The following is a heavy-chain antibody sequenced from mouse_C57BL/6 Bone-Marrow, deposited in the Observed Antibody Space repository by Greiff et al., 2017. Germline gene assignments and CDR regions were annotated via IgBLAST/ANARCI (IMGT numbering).Heavy chain of an antibody. J-gene: IGHJ3*01. Sequence: VQLQQPGAELVKPGASVKLSCKASGYTFTSYWMHWVKQRPGQGLEWIGMIHPNSGSTNYNEKFKSKATLTVDKSSSTAYMQLSSLTSEDSAVYYCARSPYYSNYWFAYWGQGTLVTVSA. V-gene: IGHV1-64*01. CDR2: IHPNSGST. CDR3: ARSPYYSNYWFAY. D-gene: IGHD2-5*01. CDR1: GYTFTSYW.